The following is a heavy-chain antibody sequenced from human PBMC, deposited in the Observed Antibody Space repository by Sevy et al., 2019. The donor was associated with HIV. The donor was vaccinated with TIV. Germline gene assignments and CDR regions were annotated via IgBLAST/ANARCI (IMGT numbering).Heavy chain of an antibody. CDR1: GGSISSGGYY. V-gene: IGHV4-61*02. Sequence: SETLSLTCTVSGGSISSGGYYWSWIRQPAGEGLEWIGRIYPSGSTNYRPSLKSRVTMSVDTSKNQFSLELSSVTAAETAVYYCARVRTVAGVNGVGWFDPWGQGTLVTVS. D-gene: IGHD2-8*01. CDR3: ARVRTVAGVNGVGWFDP. J-gene: IGHJ5*02. CDR2: IYPSGST.